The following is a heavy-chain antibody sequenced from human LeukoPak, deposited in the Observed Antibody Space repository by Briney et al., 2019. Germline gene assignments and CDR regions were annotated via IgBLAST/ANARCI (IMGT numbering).Heavy chain of an antibody. V-gene: IGHV4-59*01. CDR2: IYYSGST. J-gene: IGHJ3*02. D-gene: IGHD6-13*01. Sequence: SETLSLTCTVSGGSISSYYWSWIRQPPGKGLEWIGYIYYSGSTNYNPSLKSRVTISVDTSKNQFSLKLSSVTAADTAVYYCARGVVAAAATDAFDIWGQGTMVTVSS. CDR3: ARGVVAAAATDAFDI. CDR1: GGSISSYY.